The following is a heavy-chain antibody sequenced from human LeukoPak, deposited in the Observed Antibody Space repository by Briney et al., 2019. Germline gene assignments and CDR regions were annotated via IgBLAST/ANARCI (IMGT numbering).Heavy chain of an antibody. CDR1: SDSFSRRTSY. V-gene: IGHV4-39*07. CDR3: AGDADTINWFFF. D-gene: IGHD2-2*01. Sequence: SETLSLTCTASSDSFSRRTSYWGWLRQPPGKGLEWIGSISYSGSTSYNPSLKSRVTISVDMSKSQFSLKLTSVTAADTAVYYCAGDADTINWFFFWGQGTLVTVSS. J-gene: IGHJ5*01. CDR2: ISYSGST.